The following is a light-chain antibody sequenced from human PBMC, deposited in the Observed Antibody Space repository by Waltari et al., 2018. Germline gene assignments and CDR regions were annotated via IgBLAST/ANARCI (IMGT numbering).Light chain of an antibody. V-gene: IGKV4-1*01. Sequence: DIVMTQSPDSLGVSLGERATINCKSSQSVLHSSNNENSLTWYQQKPGQPPKLFIYWASTRESGVPDRFSGSGSGTDFTLTINSLQTEDVAVYYCQQYYSTPFTFGPGTKVDIK. CDR3: QQYYSTPFT. CDR2: WAS. CDR1: QSVLHSSNNENS. J-gene: IGKJ3*01.